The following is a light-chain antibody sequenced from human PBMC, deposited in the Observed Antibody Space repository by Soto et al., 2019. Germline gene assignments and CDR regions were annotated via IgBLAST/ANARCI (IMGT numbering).Light chain of an antibody. CDR1: RSDVGRYNY. CDR3: SSYTTTSLVV. CDR2: EVS. Sequence: QPVLTQPASVSGSLGQSITISCTGTRSDVGRYNYVSWYQQHPGKAPKVMIFEVSNRPSGVSTRFSGSKSGNTASLTISGLQAEDEGYYYCSSYTTTSLVVFGGGTKLTVL. V-gene: IGLV2-14*01. J-gene: IGLJ2*01.